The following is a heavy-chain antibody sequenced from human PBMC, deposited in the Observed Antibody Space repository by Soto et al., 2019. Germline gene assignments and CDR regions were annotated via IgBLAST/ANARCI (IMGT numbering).Heavy chain of an antibody. V-gene: IGHV3-30*18. Sequence: GGSLRLSCAASGFTFNIYGMHWVRQAPDKGLEWVALISYDGSNQYYADPVKGRFTISRDNSKNTLFLQMNSLRADDTAVYYCAKDQASGQGSFDSWGQGTLVTVSS. CDR1: GFTFNIYG. CDR2: ISYDGSNQ. CDR3: AKDQASGQGSFDS. J-gene: IGHJ4*02.